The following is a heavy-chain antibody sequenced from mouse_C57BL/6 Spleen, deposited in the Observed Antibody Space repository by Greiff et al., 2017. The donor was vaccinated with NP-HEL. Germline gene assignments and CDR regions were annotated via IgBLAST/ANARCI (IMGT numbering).Heavy chain of an antibody. J-gene: IGHJ3*01. Sequence: QVQLKESGAELARPGASVKLSCKASGYTFTSYGISWVKQRTGQGLEWIGEIYPRSGNTYYNEKFKGKATLTADKSSSTAYMELRSLTSEDSAVYVCGYYGSSPWFAYWGQGTLVTVSA. CDR2: IYPRSGNT. V-gene: IGHV1-81*01. D-gene: IGHD1-1*01. CDR3: GYYGSSPWFAY. CDR1: GYTFTSYG.